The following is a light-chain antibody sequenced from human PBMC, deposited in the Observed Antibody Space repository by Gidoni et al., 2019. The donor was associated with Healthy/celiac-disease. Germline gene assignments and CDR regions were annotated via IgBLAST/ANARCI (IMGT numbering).Light chain of an antibody. CDR3: NSRDSSGNHVV. CDR1: SLRSYY. V-gene: IGLV3-19*01. CDR2: GKN. Sequence: SCELTQHPAVSVALGQTVRSTCQGDSLRSYYASWYQQQPGQAPVLVIYGKNNRPSGIPDRFSGSSSGNTASLTITGAQAEDEADYYCNSRDSSGNHVVFGGGTKLTVL. J-gene: IGLJ2*01.